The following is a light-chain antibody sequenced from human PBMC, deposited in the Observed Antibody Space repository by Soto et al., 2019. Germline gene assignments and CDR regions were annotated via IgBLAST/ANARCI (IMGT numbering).Light chain of an antibody. CDR1: QSLLQTNGYTY. CDR2: LTS. CDR3: MQSLQTPPWT. Sequence: DIVMTQSPLSLPVTPGEPASISCRSSQSLLQTNGYTYLDWYLQKPGQSPLLLIYLTSIRASGVPDRFSGSGSGTEFTLKIRKVEAEDVGVYYCMQSLQTPPWTFGPGTKVEFK. V-gene: IGKV2-28*01. J-gene: IGKJ1*01.